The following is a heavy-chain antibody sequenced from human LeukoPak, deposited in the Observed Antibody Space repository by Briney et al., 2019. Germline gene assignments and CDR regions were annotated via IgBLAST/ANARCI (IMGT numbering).Heavy chain of an antibody. J-gene: IGHJ4*02. Sequence: SETLSLTCTVSGGSISSSSYYWGWIRQPPGKGLEWIGSIYYSGSTYYNPSLKSRVTISVDTSKNQFSLKLSSVTAADTAVYYCAREFGELMSGFGYWGQGTLVTVSS. CDR2: IYYSGST. V-gene: IGHV4-39*02. CDR1: GGSISSSSYY. CDR3: AREFGELMSGFGY. D-gene: IGHD3-10*01.